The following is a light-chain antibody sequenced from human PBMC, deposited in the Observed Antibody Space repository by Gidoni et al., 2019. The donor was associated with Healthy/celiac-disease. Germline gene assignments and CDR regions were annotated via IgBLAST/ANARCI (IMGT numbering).Light chain of an antibody. Sequence: ELVLTQSPGTLSLSPGERATLSCRASQCVSSSYLAWYQQKPGQAPRLLIYGASSRATGIPDRFSGRGSGTDFTLTISRLETEDFAVYYCQQYGSSLWTFGQGTKVEIK. V-gene: IGKV3-20*01. CDR3: QQYGSSLWT. CDR1: QCVSSSY. CDR2: GAS. J-gene: IGKJ1*01.